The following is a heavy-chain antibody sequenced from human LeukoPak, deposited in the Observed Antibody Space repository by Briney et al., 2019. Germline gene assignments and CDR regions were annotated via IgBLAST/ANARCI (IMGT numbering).Heavy chain of an antibody. CDR3: ARAVCSSTSCYGEWFDP. V-gene: IGHV1-2*02. CDR1: GYTFTGYY. J-gene: IGHJ5*02. D-gene: IGHD2-2*01. Sequence: ASVKVSCKASGYTFTGYYMHWVRQAPGQGLEWMGWINPNSGGTNYAQKFQGRVTMTRNTSISTAYMELSSLRSEDTAVYYCARAVCSSTSCYGEWFDPWGQGTLVTVSS. CDR2: INPNSGGT.